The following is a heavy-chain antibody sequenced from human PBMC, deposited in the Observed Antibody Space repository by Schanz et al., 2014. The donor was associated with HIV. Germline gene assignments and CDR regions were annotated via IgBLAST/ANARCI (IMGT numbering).Heavy chain of an antibody. CDR2: ISYDGSNK. D-gene: IGHD2-21*02. Sequence: QVQLVESGGGVVQPGRSLRLSCAVSGFTFSNYAMHWARQAPGKGLERVAVISYDGSNKYYADSVQGRFTISRDNSKNTLYLQMNSLRTEDTAVYYCAKAAVTDYLDYWGQGTLVTVSS. J-gene: IGHJ4*02. CDR3: AKAAVTDYLDY. CDR1: GFTFSNYA. V-gene: IGHV3-30-3*01.